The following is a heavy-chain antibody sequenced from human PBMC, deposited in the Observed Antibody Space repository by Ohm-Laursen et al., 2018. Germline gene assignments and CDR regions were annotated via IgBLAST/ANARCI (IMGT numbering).Heavy chain of an antibody. CDR2: ISGSGGGT. CDR1: GFTFSTYA. D-gene: IGHD4/OR15-4a*01. Sequence: SLRLSCAASGFTFSTYAMSWVRQAPGKGLEWVSAISGSGGGTYYADSVKGRLTISRDNSKNSLYLQMNSLRTEDTALYYCAKPRGAHRNYYGMDVWGQGTTVTVSS. V-gene: IGHV3-23*01. CDR3: AKPRGAHRNYYGMDV. J-gene: IGHJ6*02.